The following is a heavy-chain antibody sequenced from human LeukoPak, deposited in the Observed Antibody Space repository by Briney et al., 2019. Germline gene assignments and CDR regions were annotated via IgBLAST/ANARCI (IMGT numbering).Heavy chain of an antibody. D-gene: IGHD3-10*01. CDR2: ISYDGSNK. CDR3: ARGLWFGEFHETDY. Sequence: PGGSLRLSCAASGFTFSDYEINWVRQAPGKGLEWVAVISYDGSNKYYADSVKGRFTISRDNSKNTLYLQMNSLRAEDTAVYYCARGLWFGEFHETDYWGKGTLVTVSS. V-gene: IGHV3-30*04. J-gene: IGHJ4*02. CDR1: GFTFSDYE.